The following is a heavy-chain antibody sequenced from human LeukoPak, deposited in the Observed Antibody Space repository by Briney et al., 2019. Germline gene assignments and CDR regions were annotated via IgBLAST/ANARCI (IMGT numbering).Heavy chain of an antibody. CDR2: IRQDGGET. Sequence: GGSLRLSCEASGLTFSRDWMGWVRQAPGKGLEWVANIRQDGGETYYGDSVKGRFIISRDNAKNSLFLQMNRLRAEDTAVYYCATYSSLNTREFQYWGQGTLVTVSS. V-gene: IGHV3-7*01. CDR1: GLTFSRDW. D-gene: IGHD3-22*01. CDR3: ATYSSLNTREFQY. J-gene: IGHJ1*01.